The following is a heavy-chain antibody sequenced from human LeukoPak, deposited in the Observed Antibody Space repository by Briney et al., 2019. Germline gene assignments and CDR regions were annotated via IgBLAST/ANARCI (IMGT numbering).Heavy chain of an antibody. CDR3: ARHYYDFWSGPLY. CDR1: GGSISSGTYY. V-gene: IGHV4-61*02. Sequence: SETLSLTCTVSGGSISSGTYYWSWIRQPAGKGLEWIGRIYTSGGTNYNPSLKGRVTISVDTSKNQFSLKLSSVTAADTSVYYRARHYYDFWSGPLYWGQGTLVTVSS. D-gene: IGHD3-3*01. J-gene: IGHJ4*02. CDR2: IYTSGGT.